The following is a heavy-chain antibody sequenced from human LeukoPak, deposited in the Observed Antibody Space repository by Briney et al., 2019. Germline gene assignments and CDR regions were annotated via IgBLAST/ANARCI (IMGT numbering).Heavy chain of an antibody. CDR2: INSDGSST. D-gene: IGHD6-19*01. CDR1: GFTFSSYW. Sequence: PGGSLRLSCPASGFTFSSYWMHWVRQAPGKGLVWVSRINSDGSSTNYADSVKGRFTISRDNAQNTLYLQMNSLRAEDTAVYYCARSYSSGWYLVDYWGQGTLVTVSS. V-gene: IGHV3-74*01. J-gene: IGHJ4*02. CDR3: ARSYSSGWYLVDY.